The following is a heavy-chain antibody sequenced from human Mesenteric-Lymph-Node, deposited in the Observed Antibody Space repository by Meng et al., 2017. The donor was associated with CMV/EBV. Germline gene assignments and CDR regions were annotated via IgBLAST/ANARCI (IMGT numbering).Heavy chain of an antibody. D-gene: IGHD1-14*01. Sequence: GESLKISCAASGFTVSGNYMGWVRQAPGKGLQWVSVIYTGGSTHYADSVKGRFTVSRDNSENTLYLQMNSLRAEDTAVYYCARDHITSQHFGLGVWGQGTTVTVSS. V-gene: IGHV3-53*01. CDR3: ARDHITSQHFGLGV. CDR1: GFTVSGNY. CDR2: IYTGGST. J-gene: IGHJ6*02.